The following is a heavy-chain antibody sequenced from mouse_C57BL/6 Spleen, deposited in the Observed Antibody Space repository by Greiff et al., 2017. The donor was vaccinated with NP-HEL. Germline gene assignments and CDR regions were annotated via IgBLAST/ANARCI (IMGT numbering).Heavy chain of an antibody. CDR3: ASDEH. CDR1: GFTFSSYA. CDR2: ISDGGSYT. Sequence: DVKLVESGGGLVKPGGSLKLSCAASGFTFSSYAMSWVRQTPEKRLEWVATISDGGSYTYYPDNVKGRFTISRDNAKNNLYLQMSHLKSEDTAMYYCASDEHWGQGTTLTVSS. V-gene: IGHV5-4*03. J-gene: IGHJ2*01.